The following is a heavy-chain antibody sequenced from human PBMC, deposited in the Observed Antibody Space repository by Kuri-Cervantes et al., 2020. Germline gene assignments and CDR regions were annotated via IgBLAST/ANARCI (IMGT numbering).Heavy chain of an antibody. Sequence: ASVKVSCKASGYTFTSYDINWVRQATGQGLEWMGWMNPNSGNTGYAQKFQGRVTMTRNTSISTAYMELSSLRSEDTAVYYCARFQLACSGGSCQHLQPGDAFDIWGQGTTVTVSS. J-gene: IGHJ3*02. V-gene: IGHV1-8*01. CDR2: MNPNSGNT. CDR1: GYTFTSYD. CDR3: ARFQLACSGGSCQHLQPGDAFDI. D-gene: IGHD2-15*01.